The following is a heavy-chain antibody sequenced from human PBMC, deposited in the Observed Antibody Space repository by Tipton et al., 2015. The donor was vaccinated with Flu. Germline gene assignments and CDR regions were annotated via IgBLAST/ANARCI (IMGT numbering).Heavy chain of an antibody. D-gene: IGHD3-10*01. Sequence: TLSLTCTVSGGSISTYYWSWIRQPAGEGLEWVGRIYSSGNTNHNPSLKSRVTMSVDTSKNQFSLKLSSVTAGDTAVYFCARATRYGSGSYYPFDYWGQGTVVTVSS. CDR2: IYSSGNT. J-gene: IGHJ4*02. CDR1: GGSISTYY. CDR3: ARATRYGSGSYYPFDY. V-gene: IGHV4-4*07.